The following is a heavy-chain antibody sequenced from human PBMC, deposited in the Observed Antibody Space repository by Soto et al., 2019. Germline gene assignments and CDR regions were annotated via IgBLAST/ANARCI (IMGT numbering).Heavy chain of an antibody. CDR3: AKEGSYYGSGSYSHYYYMDV. D-gene: IGHD3-10*01. V-gene: IGHV3-23*01. Sequence: GGSLRLSCAASGFTFSSYAMSWVRQAPGKGLEWVSAISGSGGSTYYADSVKGRFTISRDNSKNTLYLQMNSLRAEDTAVYYCAKEGSYYGSGSYSHYYYMDVWGKGTTVTVSS. CDR1: GFTFSSYA. CDR2: ISGSGGST. J-gene: IGHJ6*03.